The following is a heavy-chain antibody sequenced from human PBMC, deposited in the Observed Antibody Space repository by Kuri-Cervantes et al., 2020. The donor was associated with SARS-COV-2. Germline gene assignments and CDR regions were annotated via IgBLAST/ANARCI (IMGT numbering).Heavy chain of an antibody. V-gene: IGHV3-30*04. Sequence: GGSLRLSCAASGFTFSSYAMHWVRQAPGKGLEWVAVISYDGSNKYYADSVKGRFTISRDNSKNTLYLQMNSLRAEDTAVYYCARGGYSSSSADYWGQGTLVTVPS. D-gene: IGHD6-6*01. J-gene: IGHJ4*02. CDR3: ARGGYSSSSADY. CDR1: GFTFSSYA. CDR2: ISYDGSNK.